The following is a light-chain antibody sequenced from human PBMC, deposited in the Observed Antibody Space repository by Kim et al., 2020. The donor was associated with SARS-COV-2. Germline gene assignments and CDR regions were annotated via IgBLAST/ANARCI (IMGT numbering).Light chain of an antibody. CDR3: QQYNNWPPHT. CDR1: QSVSSN. Sequence: EIVMTQSPATLSVSPGERATLSCRASQSVSSNLAWYQQKPGQAPRLRIYGASTRATGIPARFSGSGSGTEFTLTISSLQSEDFAVYYCQQYNNWPPHTFGQGTKLEI. V-gene: IGKV3-15*01. CDR2: GAS. J-gene: IGKJ2*01.